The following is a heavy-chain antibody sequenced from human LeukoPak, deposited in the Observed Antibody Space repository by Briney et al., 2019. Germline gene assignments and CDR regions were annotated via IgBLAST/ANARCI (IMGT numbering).Heavy chain of an antibody. D-gene: IGHD3-10*01. CDR3: ARAVVRGVTLDY. V-gene: IGHV3-30-3*01. Sequence: GGSLRLSCAASGFTFSSYAMHWVRQAPDKGLEWMAVISYDGGTTYDADSVKGRFTISRDNSKSTLYLQMNSLKIEDTAVYYCARAVVRGVTLDYWGQGTLVTVSP. CDR2: ISYDGGTT. J-gene: IGHJ4*02. CDR1: GFTFSSYA.